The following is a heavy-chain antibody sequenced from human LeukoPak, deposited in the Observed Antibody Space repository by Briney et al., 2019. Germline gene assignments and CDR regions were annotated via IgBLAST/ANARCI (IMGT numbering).Heavy chain of an antibody. CDR1: GGSISSSSYY. CDR3: ARHWLIDY. D-gene: IGHD6-19*01. V-gene: IGHV4-39*01. Sequence: PSETLSLTCTVSGGSISSSSYYWGWGRQPPGRGVEWIGSIYYSGSTYYTPSLKSRVTISVDTSKNQFSLKLSSVTAADTAVYYCARHWLIDYWGQGTLVTVSS. CDR2: IYYSGST. J-gene: IGHJ4*02.